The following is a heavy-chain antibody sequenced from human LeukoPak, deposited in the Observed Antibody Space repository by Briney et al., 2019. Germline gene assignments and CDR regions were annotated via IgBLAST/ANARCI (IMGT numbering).Heavy chain of an antibody. J-gene: IGHJ4*02. CDR2: INARGFIT. V-gene: IGHV3-23*01. CDR1: GFTFNSLA. CDR3: VNHITAMIRGCLDH. Sequence: QPGGSLRLSCDASGFTFNSLAMSWVRQAPGKGLEWVSAINARGFITYHADPVKGRFTISRDNSKNTLFLQMNSLSVEDRGTYCCVNHITAMIRGCLDHLGQGIMVSVSS. D-gene: IGHD3-22*01.